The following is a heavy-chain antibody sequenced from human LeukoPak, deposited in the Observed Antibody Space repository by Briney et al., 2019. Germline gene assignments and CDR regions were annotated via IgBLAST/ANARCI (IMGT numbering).Heavy chain of an antibody. CDR3: GRTYYDFWSARGAFDI. D-gene: IGHD3-3*01. CDR1: GFTFSNYA. Sequence: GRSLRLSCAASGFTFSNYAMHWVRQAPGKGLEWVVVISYDGSNIYYAESVRGRFTISRDNSKNTMYLEMNSLRGDDTAMYYCGRTYYDFWSARGAFDIWGQGTMVTVSS. CDR2: ISYDGSNI. J-gene: IGHJ3*02. V-gene: IGHV3-30-3*01.